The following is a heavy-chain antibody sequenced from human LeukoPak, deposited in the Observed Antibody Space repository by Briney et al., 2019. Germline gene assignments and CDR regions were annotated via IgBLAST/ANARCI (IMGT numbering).Heavy chain of an antibody. J-gene: IGHJ4*02. CDR3: ARDNYGSFDY. CDR1: GFTVGSNY. CDR2: IYGGGST. V-gene: IGHV3-53*01. Sequence: GGSLRLSCAASGFTVGSNYMSWVRQAPGKGLEWVSVIYGGGSTYYADSVKGRFTISRDNSKNTLYLQMNSLRAEDTAVYYCARDNYGSFDYWGQGTLVTVSS. D-gene: IGHD4-11*01.